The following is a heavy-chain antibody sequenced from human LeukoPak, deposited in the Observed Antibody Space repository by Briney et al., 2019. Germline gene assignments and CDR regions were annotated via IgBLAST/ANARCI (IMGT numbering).Heavy chain of an antibody. CDR2: LSSGSGGGT. J-gene: IGHJ4*02. CDR3: AKSSIPLGQFDY. CDR1: GFTFSDNY. V-gene: IGHV3-23*01. D-gene: IGHD3-16*01. Sequence: PGGSLRLSCAASGFTFSDNYMSWIRQAPGEGLEGVSVLSSGSGGGTHYADSVKGRFTISRDNSKSTLYLQMNSLRAEDTAVYYCAKSSIPLGQFDYWGQGTLVTVSS.